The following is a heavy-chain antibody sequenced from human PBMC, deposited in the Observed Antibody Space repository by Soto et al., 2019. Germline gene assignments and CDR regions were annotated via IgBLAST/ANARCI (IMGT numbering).Heavy chain of an antibody. CDR3: AYSSGYYNYFDY. V-gene: IGHV3-48*02. CDR1: GFTFSSYS. D-gene: IGHD3-22*01. J-gene: IGHJ4*02. CDR2: ISSSSSSI. Sequence: GGSLRLSCAASGFTFSSYSMNWVRQAPGKGLEWVSHISSSSSSIYYADSVKGRFTISRDNAKNSLYLQMNSLRDEDTAVYYCAYSSGYYNYFDYWGQGTLVTVSS.